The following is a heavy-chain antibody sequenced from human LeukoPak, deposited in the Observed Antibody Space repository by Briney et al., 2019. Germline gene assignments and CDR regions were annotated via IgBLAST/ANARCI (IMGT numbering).Heavy chain of an antibody. V-gene: IGHV5-51*01. CDR2: IYPGDSDT. J-gene: IGHJ4*02. Sequence: GESLKISCKGSGYSFTSYWIGWVRQMPGKGLEWMGIIYPGDSDTRYSPSFQGQVTISADKSISTAYLQWSSLKASDTAMYYCARGSAHYYDSSGFAGVDYWGQGTLVTVSS. D-gene: IGHD3-22*01. CDR1: GYSFTSYW. CDR3: ARGSAHYYDSSGFAGVDY.